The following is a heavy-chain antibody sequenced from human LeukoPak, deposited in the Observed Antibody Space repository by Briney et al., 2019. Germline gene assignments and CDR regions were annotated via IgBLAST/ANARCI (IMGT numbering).Heavy chain of an antibody. Sequence: ASVKVSCKASGGTFSSYAISWVRQAPGQGLEWMGGIIPIFGTANYAQKFQGRVTITADESTSTAYMELSSLRSEDTAVYYCASGGRVGIAETSTSYDYYYAMDVWGQGTTVTVSS. J-gene: IGHJ6*02. V-gene: IGHV1-69*13. CDR1: GGTFSSYA. D-gene: IGHD6-13*01. CDR3: ASGGRVGIAETSTSYDYYYAMDV. CDR2: IIPIFGTA.